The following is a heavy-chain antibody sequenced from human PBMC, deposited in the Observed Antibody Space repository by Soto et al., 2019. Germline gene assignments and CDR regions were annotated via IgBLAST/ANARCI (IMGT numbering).Heavy chain of an antibody. J-gene: IGHJ6*03. Sequence: SETLSLTCTVSGGSISSYYWTWIRQPPGKGLEWIEYIYYSGSTNYNPSLKSRVTISVATSKTHFSLKLSSMTAADTAVYYCARLDGYPQSTDVWCTGPMVT. V-gene: IGHV4-59*08. D-gene: IGHD6-13*01. CDR2: IYYSGST. CDR1: GGSISSYY. CDR3: ARLDGYPQSTDV.